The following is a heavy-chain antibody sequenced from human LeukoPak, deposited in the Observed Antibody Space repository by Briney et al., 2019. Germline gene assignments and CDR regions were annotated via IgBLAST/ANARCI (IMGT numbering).Heavy chain of an antibody. Sequence: PGGSLRLSCAASGFTFSGSAMHWVRQASGKGLEWVGRIGSKANNYATAYAASVKGRFTISRDDSKNTAFLQMNSLQTEDTAVYYCTRLNVDEIAAAGILYWGQGTLVTVSS. D-gene: IGHD6-13*01. CDR3: TRLNVDEIAAAGILY. CDR2: IGSKANNYAT. CDR1: GFTFSGSA. V-gene: IGHV3-73*01. J-gene: IGHJ4*02.